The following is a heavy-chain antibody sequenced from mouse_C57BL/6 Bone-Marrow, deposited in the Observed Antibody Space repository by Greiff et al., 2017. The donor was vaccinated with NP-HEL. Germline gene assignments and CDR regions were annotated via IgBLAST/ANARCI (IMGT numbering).Heavy chain of an antibody. CDR3: ARSTVVPNFFYYYAMDY. D-gene: IGHD1-1*01. CDR1: GFSLSTSGMG. Sequence: QVTLKECGPGILQSSQTLSLTCSFSGFSLSTSGMGVSWIRQPSGKGLEWLAHIYWDDDKRYNPFLKSRPTISKDTSRNQVFLKITSVDTADTATYYCARSTVVPNFFYYYAMDYWGQGTSVTVSS. V-gene: IGHV8-12*01. J-gene: IGHJ4*01. CDR2: IYWDDDK.